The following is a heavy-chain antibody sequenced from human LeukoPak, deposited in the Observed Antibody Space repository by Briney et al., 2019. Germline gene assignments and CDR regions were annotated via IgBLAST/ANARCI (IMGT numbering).Heavy chain of an antibody. D-gene: IGHD2-15*01. CDR1: GFTFSSYW. Sequence: GGSLRLSCAASGFTFSSYWMSWVRQAPGKGLEWVANIEQDGSEKNYLDSVKGRFTISRDNAKKSLYLQMNSLRAEDTAVYYCARVLRYCSGGNCYSGGLGYMDVWGKGTTVTISS. CDR2: IEQDGSEK. V-gene: IGHV3-7*03. J-gene: IGHJ6*03. CDR3: ARVLRYCSGGNCYSGGLGYMDV.